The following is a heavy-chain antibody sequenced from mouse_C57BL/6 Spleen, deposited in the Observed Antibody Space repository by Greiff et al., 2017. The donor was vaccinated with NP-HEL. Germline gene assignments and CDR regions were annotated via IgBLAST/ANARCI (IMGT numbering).Heavy chain of an antibody. D-gene: IGHD2-4*01. V-gene: IGHV1-82*01. CDR2: IYPGDGDT. J-gene: IGHJ3*01. CDR1: GYAFSSSW. CDR3: ARGPYDYDEAWFAY. Sequence: QVQLQQSGPELVKPGASVKISCKASGYAFSSSWMNWVKQRPGKGLEWIGRIYPGDGDTNYNGKFKGKATLTADKSSSTAYMQLSSLTSEDSAVYFCARGPYDYDEAWFAYWGQGTLVTVSA.